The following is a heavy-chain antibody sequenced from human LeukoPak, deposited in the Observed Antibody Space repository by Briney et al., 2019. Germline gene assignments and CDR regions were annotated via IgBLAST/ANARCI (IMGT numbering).Heavy chain of an antibody. CDR2: IYDDNT. J-gene: IGHJ4*02. Sequence: GGSLRLTCAACGFTVSAYAMAWVRQAPGKGLEWVSTIYDDNTYYADSVKGRFTISRDNSKNTLYVQVNSLGTEDTAAYYCAKGSYYDSSGSFYFDYWGQGTLVTVSS. CDR1: GFTVSAYA. D-gene: IGHD3-22*01. V-gene: IGHV3-23*05. CDR3: AKGSYYDSSGSFYFDY.